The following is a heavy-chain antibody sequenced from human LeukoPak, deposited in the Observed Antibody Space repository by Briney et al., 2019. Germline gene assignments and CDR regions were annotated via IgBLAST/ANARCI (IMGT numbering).Heavy chain of an antibody. CDR2: IYYSGST. J-gene: IGHJ4*02. D-gene: IGHD6-13*01. CDR1: GGSFSGYY. CDR3: ARSSGIAAAGNLYYFDY. V-gene: IGHV4-34*01. Sequence: SETLSLTRAVYGGSFSGYYWSWIRQPPGKGLEWIGSIYYSGSTYYNPSLKSRVTISVDTSKNQFSLKLSSVTAADTAVYYCARSSGIAAAGNLYYFDYWGQGTLVTVSS.